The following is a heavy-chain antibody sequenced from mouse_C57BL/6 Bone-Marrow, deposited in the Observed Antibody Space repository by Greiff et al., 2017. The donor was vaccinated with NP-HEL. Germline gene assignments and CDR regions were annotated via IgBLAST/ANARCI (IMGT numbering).Heavy chain of an antibody. V-gene: IGHV1-55*01. J-gene: IGHJ3*01. CDR3: AREDYDYDGGFAY. CDR1: GYTFTSYW. Sequence: QVQLQQSGAELVKPGASVKMSCKASGYTFTSYWITWVKQRPGQGLEWIGDIYPGSGSTNYNEKFKSKATLTVDTSSSTAYMQLSSLTSEDSAVYYCAREDYDYDGGFAYWGQGTLVTVSA. D-gene: IGHD2-4*01. CDR2: IYPGSGST.